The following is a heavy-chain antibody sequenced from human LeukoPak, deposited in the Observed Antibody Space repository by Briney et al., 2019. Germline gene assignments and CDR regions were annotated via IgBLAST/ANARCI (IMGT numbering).Heavy chain of an antibody. CDR1: GGSINSGSYY. V-gene: IGHV4-61*02. CDR2: VYASGTT. Sequence: SETLSLTCSVSGGSINSGSYYWSWIRQPAGKGLEWIGRVYASGTTDYNPSLKSRLTISVDTSNNQFSLKLYSVTAADTAVYYCAREGYSIASSVGYWGQGILVTVSS. CDR3: AREGYSIASSVGY. D-gene: IGHD6-13*01. J-gene: IGHJ4*02.